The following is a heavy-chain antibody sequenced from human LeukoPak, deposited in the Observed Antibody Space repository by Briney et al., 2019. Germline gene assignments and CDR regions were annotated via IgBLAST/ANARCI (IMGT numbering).Heavy chain of an antibody. Sequence: GGSLRLSCAASGFTFTSYSMNWVRQTPGQGLEWLSYISSSGGLTYSADSVKGRFAISRDNANNSLSLQMNSLRAEDTALYFCARGGLGSWPFDYWGQGALVTVSS. CDR3: ARGGLGSWPFDY. CDR2: ISSSGGLT. D-gene: IGHD1-26*01. CDR1: GFTFTSYS. J-gene: IGHJ4*02. V-gene: IGHV3-48*04.